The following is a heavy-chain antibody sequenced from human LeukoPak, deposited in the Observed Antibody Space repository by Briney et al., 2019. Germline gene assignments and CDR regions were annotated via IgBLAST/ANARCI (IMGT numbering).Heavy chain of an antibody. CDR2: INHSGST. CDR1: GESFSGFY. J-gene: IGHJ4*02. CDR3: ARVTNRGYCSGGSCYFDS. V-gene: IGHV4-34*01. Sequence: PSETLSLTRAVYGESFSGFYWTWIRQPPGKGLEWIGEINHSGSTNYNPSLKSRITISVDTSKNQFSLKLNSVTAADTAVYYCARVTNRGYCSGGSCYFDSWGQGTLVTVPS. D-gene: IGHD2-15*01.